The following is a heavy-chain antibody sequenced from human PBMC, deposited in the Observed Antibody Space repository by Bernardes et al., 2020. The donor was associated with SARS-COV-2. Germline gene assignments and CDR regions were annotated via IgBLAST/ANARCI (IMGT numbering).Heavy chain of an antibody. CDR3: AREPGWGAYDLTSYYGMDV. CDR2: ISAYNGNT. Sequence: ASVKVSCKASGYTFTSYGISWVRQAPGQGLEWMGWISAYNGNTNYAQKLQGRVTMTTDTSTSTAYMELRSLRSDDTAVYYCAREPGWGAYDLTSYYGMDVWGQGTTVTVSS. J-gene: IGHJ6*02. V-gene: IGHV1-18*01. D-gene: IGHD3-3*01. CDR1: GYTFTSYG.